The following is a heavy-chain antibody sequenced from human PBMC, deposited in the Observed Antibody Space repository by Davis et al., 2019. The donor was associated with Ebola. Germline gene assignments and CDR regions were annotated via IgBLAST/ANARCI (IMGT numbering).Heavy chain of an antibody. CDR2: INHSGST. Sequence: SETLSLTCAVYGGSFSGYYWSWIRQPPGKGLEWIGEINHSGSTNYNPSLKSRVTISVDTSKNQFSLKLSSVTAADTAVYYYARGPFDDILTGYYWNFDYWGQGTLVTVSS. D-gene: IGHD3-9*01. J-gene: IGHJ4*02. CDR3: ARGPFDDILTGYYWNFDY. V-gene: IGHV4-34*01. CDR1: GGSFSGYY.